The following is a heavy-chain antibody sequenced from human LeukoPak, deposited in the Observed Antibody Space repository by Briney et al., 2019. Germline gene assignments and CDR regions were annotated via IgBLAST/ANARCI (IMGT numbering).Heavy chain of an antibody. J-gene: IGHJ4*02. CDR2: ISAYNGNT. D-gene: IGHD5-12*01. CDR3: ARDRGYSGYDLDY. CDR1: GYTFTSYG. Sequence: ASVKVSCKASGYTFTSYGISWVRQAPGQGLEWMGWISAYNGNTNYAQKLQGRVTMTRDTSISTAYMELSRLRSDDTAVYYCARDRGYSGYDLDYWGQGTLVTVSS. V-gene: IGHV1-18*01.